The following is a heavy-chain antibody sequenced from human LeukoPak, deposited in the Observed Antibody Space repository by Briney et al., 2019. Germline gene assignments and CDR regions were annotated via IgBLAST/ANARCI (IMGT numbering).Heavy chain of an antibody. CDR2: IYTSGST. J-gene: IGHJ3*02. CDR1: GGSISSYY. CDR3: ARYLALYYYDSSGNAFDI. Sequence: SETLSLTCTVSGGSISSYYLSWIRQPAGKGLEWIGRIYTSGSTNYNPSLKSRVTMSVDTSKNQFSLKLSSVTAADTAVYYCARYLALYYYDSSGNAFDIWGQGTMVTVSS. V-gene: IGHV4-4*07. D-gene: IGHD3-22*01.